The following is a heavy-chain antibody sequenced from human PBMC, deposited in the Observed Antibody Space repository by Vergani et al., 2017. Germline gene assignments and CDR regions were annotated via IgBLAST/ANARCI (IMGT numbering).Heavy chain of an antibody. CDR3: ARDGIALFPDVISNWLDL. D-gene: IGHD3-22*01. J-gene: IGHJ5*02. CDR2: INPNSGGT. V-gene: IGHV1-2*06. Sequence: QVQVVQSGAEVKKPGASVKVSCKASGYSFTGYYMYWVRQAPGQGLEWMGRINPNSGGTQYAQKFQGRGTMTRDTSIRTAYMELGRLRSDDTAVYFCARDGIALFPDVISNWLDLWGQGTLVTVSS. CDR1: GYSFTGYY.